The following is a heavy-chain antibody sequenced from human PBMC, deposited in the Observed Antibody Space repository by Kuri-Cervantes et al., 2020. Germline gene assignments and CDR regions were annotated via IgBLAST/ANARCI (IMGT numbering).Heavy chain of an antibody. D-gene: IGHD3-16*01. CDR2: ISSSSTI. Sequence: GESLKISCAASGFTFSSYSMNWVRQAPGKGLEWVSYISSSSTIYYADSVKGRFTISRDNAKNTLYLQMNSLRAEDTAVYYCARDRLGGYGMDVWGQGTTVTVSS. J-gene: IGHJ6*02. CDR1: GFTFSSYS. CDR3: ARDRLGGYGMDV. V-gene: IGHV3-48*01.